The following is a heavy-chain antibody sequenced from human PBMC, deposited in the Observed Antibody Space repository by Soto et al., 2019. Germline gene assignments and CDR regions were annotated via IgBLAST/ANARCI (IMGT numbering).Heavy chain of an antibody. CDR3: AIGLDGYSYGDNFEY. CDR2: ISYDGSNK. J-gene: IGHJ4*02. D-gene: IGHD5-18*01. V-gene: IGHV3-30-3*01. CDR1: GFTFSSYA. Sequence: GGSLRLSCAASGFTFSSYAMHWVRQAPGKGLEWVAVISYDGSNKYYADSVKGRFTISRDNSKNTLYLQMNSLRAEDTAVYYCAIGLDGYSYGDNFEYWGQGTLVTVSS.